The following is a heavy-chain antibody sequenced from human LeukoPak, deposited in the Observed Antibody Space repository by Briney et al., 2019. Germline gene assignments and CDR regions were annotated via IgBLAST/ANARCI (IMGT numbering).Heavy chain of an antibody. CDR1: GFSVSSNF. CDR3: VRDSDSFGFDL. CDR2: IYSIGST. V-gene: IGHV3-53*01. Sequence: GGSLRLSCATSGFSVSSNFMSWVRQAPGKGLEWVSVIYSIGSTYDTDSVKGRFTISRDNSKSTVYLQMDSLRAEDTAVYYCVRDSDSFGFDLWGQGTLVTVSS. D-gene: IGHD3-10*01. J-gene: IGHJ4*02.